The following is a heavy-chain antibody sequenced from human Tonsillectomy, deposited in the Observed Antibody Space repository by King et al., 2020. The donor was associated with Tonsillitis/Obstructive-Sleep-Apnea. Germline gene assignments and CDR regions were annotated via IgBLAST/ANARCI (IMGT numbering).Heavy chain of an antibody. CDR3: AKAPRDILGYFDY. CDR1: GFTFTTYA. V-gene: IGHV3-23*04. J-gene: IGHJ4*02. D-gene: IGHD2-15*01. Sequence: VQLVESGGGLVQPGGSLRLSCAASGFTFTTYAMSWGRQAPGKGLDWVSALSRSGASTYYADSVKGRFTIARDNTKNTLYLQMNSLRAEDTAIYYCAKAPRDILGYFDYWGQGTLVTVSS. CDR2: LSRSGAST.